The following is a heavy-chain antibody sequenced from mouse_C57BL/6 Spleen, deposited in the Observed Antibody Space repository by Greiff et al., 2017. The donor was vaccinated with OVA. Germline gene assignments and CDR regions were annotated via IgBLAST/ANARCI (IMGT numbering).Heavy chain of an antibody. CDR1: GYTFTSYG. Sequence: QVQLQQSGAELARPGASVKLSCKASGYTFTSYGISWVKQRTGQGLEWIGEIYPRSGNTYYNEKFKGKATLTADKSSSTAYMELRSLTSEDSAVYFCAREITTVVGGFDYWGKGTTLTVSS. V-gene: IGHV1-81*01. J-gene: IGHJ2*01. CDR3: AREITTVVGGFDY. D-gene: IGHD1-1*01. CDR2: IYPRSGNT.